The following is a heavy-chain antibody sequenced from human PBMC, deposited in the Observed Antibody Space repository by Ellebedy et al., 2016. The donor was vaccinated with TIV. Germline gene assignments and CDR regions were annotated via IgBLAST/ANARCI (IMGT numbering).Heavy chain of an antibody. V-gene: IGHV3-20*04. CDR1: GFTFEEYG. D-gene: IGHD6-19*01. CDR2: ISYNGDST. Sequence: GESPKISCAASGFTFEEYGMSWVRQAPEKGLEWVSAISYNGDSTTYADSVKGRFTISRDNAKNSLFLQMNSLRVEDTALYYCARDPWLVIDYWGQGILVTVSS. CDR3: ARDPWLVIDY. J-gene: IGHJ4*02.